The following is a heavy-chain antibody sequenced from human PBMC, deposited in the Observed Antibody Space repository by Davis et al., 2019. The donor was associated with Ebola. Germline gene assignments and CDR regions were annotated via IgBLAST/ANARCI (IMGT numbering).Heavy chain of an antibody. Sequence: AASVKVSCKASGYTFTTYYMHWVRQAPGQGLEWMGIINPSGGRTSYAQKFQGRVTMTRDTSTSTVYMELTSLRSEDTAVDYCARMCSGGSCYNDAFDMWGQGTMVTVSS. CDR3: ARMCSGGSCYNDAFDM. J-gene: IGHJ3*02. V-gene: IGHV1-46*01. D-gene: IGHD2-15*01. CDR1: GYTFTTYY. CDR2: INPSGGRT.